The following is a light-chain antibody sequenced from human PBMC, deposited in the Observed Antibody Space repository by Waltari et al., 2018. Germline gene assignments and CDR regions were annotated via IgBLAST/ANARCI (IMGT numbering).Light chain of an antibody. V-gene: IGKV3-15*01. CDR2: GAS. J-gene: IGKJ2*01. Sequence: EILMTQSPATLSVSPGETATLSCRASQSISRNLAWYQQKPGRAPRLLIYGASTRATGVPDKFSGSGSGTDFILTISSLQSEDLAVYYCQQYNNWRTFGQGTKLEIK. CDR1: QSISRN. CDR3: QQYNNWRT.